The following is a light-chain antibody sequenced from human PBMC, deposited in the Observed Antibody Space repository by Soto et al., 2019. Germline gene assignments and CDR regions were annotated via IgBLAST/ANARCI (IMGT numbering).Light chain of an antibody. Sequence: QSVLTQPASVSGSPGQSITISCTGTNSDVGGYNSVSWYQQHPGKAPKLMIYEVSNRPSGVSDRFSGSKSGNTASLTISGLQAEDEADYYCGSYTSRSTYVFGTGTKLTVL. V-gene: IGLV2-14*01. CDR3: GSYTSRSTYV. CDR2: EVS. J-gene: IGLJ1*01. CDR1: NSDVGGYNS.